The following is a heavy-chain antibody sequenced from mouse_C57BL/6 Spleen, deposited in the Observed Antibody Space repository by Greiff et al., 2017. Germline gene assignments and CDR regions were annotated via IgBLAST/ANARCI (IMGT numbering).Heavy chain of an antibody. CDR1: GYAFTNYL. CDR3: AGDYSAWFAY. Sequence: VMLVESGAELVRPGTSVKVSCKASGYAFTNYLIEWVKQRPGQGLEWIGVINPGSGGTNYNEKFKGKATLTADKSSSTAYMQLSSLTSEDSAVYFCAGDYSAWFAYWGQGTLVTVSA. D-gene: IGHD1-1*01. CDR2: INPGSGGT. V-gene: IGHV1-54*01. J-gene: IGHJ3*01.